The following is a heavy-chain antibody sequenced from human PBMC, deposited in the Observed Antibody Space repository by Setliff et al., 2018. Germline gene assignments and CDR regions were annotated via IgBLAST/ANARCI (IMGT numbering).Heavy chain of an antibody. D-gene: IGHD4-17*01. CDR3: ARMATGDSGEHWHFGL. V-gene: IGHV7-4-1*02. CDR2: INTYTGSP. Sequence: GASVKVSCKVSGYTFTVYTMNWVRQAPGQGLEWMGWINTYTGSPTYAQGFTGRSVFSLDTSVSTAYLQISSLKGEDTAVYYCARMATGDSGEHWHFGLWGRGTLVTVSS. J-gene: IGHJ2*01. CDR1: GYTFTVYT.